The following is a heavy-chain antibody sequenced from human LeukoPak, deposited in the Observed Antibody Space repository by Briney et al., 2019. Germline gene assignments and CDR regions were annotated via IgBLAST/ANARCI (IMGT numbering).Heavy chain of an antibody. D-gene: IGHD2-15*01. Sequence: GGSLRLSCAASGFTFSNYAMNWVRQAPGKGLEWVSAISASGDSTYYADSVKGRFTISRDNSKNTLYLQMNSLKTEDTAVYYCATDGYCSGGSCYSYDNWGQGTLVTVSS. CDR1: GFTFSNYA. J-gene: IGHJ4*02. CDR2: ISASGDST. V-gene: IGHV3-23*01. CDR3: ATDGYCSGGSCYSYDN.